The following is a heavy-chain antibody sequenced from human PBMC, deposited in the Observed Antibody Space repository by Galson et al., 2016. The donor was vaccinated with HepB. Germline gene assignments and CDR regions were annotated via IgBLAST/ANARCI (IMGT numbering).Heavy chain of an antibody. CDR2: ISANGRKT. CDR3: AKAAFPAPAIVATGTADH. D-gene: IGHD2-2*02. V-gene: IGHV3-23*01. Sequence: SLRLSCAASGFTFTTHAMTWVRQAPGKGLEWVSGISANGRKTFYADSVRGRFSISRDNSKNILYLQMNSLTAEATAVYYCAKAAFPAPAIVATGTADHWGRGTLVTVST. CDR1: GFTFTTHA. J-gene: IGHJ4*02.